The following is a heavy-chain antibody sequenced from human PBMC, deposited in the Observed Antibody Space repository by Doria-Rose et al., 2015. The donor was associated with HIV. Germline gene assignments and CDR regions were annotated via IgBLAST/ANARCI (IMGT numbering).Heavy chain of an antibody. CDR1: GFTFSSHR. D-gene: IGHD3-10*01. Sequence: VQLVESGGGLVRPGGSLRLSCATSGFTFSSHRINWVRQAPGKGLGWVSSSSSTSAYINYADSVRSRFTISRDNARNSLYLQMDSLRAEDTAIYYCATGVTLDYWGQGTLVTVSS. CDR2: SSSTSAYI. J-gene: IGHJ4*02. V-gene: IGHV3-21*01. CDR3: ATGVTLDY.